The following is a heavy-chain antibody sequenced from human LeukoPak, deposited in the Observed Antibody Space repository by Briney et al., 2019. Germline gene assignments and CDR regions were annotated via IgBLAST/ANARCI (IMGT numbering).Heavy chain of an antibody. D-gene: IGHD3-22*01. Sequence: ASLKVSSKASRYTFTTYGISSGRQAPGQGVEWMGWISAYNVNTNYAQKLQGRVTMTTDTSTSTAYMELRRLRYDDTAVYYCARDTMIVVVGDAFDIWGQGTMVTVSS. CDR2: ISAYNVNT. J-gene: IGHJ3*02. V-gene: IGHV1-18*01. CDR1: RYTFTTYG. CDR3: ARDTMIVVVGDAFDI.